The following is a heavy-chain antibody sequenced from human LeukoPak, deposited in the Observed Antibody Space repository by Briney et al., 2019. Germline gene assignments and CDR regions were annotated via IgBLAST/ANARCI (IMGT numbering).Heavy chain of an antibody. CDR1: GFTFSSYW. D-gene: IGHD3-10*01. CDR3: ARDSNYYGSGSYYNFDY. Sequence: GGSLRLSCAASGFTFSSYWMHWVRQAPGKGLVWVSRINSDGSSTSYADSVKGRFTISRDNSKHTLYLQMNSLRAEDTAVYYCARDSNYYGSGSYYNFDYWGQGTLVTVSS. CDR2: INSDGSST. V-gene: IGHV3-74*01. J-gene: IGHJ4*02.